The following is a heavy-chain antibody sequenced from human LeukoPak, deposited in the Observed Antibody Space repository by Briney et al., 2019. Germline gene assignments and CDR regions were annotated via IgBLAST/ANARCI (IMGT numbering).Heavy chain of an antibody. CDR1: GFTFSSYA. D-gene: IGHD5-24*01. CDR3: AKRGPRWLQLNDLFDY. J-gene: IGHJ4*02. CDR2: ISGSGGST. Sequence: GGSLRLSCAASGFTFSSYAMSWVRQAPGKGLEWVSAISGSGGSTYYADSVKGRFTISRDNSKNTLYLQMNSLRAEDTAVYYCAKRGPRWLQLNDLFDYWGQGTLVTVSS. V-gene: IGHV3-23*01.